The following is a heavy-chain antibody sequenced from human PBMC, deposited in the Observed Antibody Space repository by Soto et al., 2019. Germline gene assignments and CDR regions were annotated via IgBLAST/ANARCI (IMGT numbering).Heavy chain of an antibody. Sequence: QVQLVQSGAEVKKPGASVKVSCKASGYTFTSYGISWVRQAPGQGLEWMGWISAYNGNTNYAQKLQGRVTMTTDTSASTAYLELRSLRSDDTAVYYCARERDSSGYFGWFDPWCQGTLVTVSS. J-gene: IGHJ5*02. CDR1: GYTFTSYG. V-gene: IGHV1-18*01. CDR3: ARERDSSGYFGWFDP. D-gene: IGHD3-22*01. CDR2: ISAYNGNT.